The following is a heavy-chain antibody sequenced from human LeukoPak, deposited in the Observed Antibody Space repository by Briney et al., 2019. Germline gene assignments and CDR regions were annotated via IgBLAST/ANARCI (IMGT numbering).Heavy chain of an antibody. Sequence: SETLFLTCIVSGGSITSSSYHWGWIRQPPGRGLEWIGTLYYSGSTYYNPSLKSRVTISVDASKNQFSLELSSVTAADTAVYYCAPHYYDSGRYFPFDAWGQGTLVTVSS. CDR3: APHYYDSGRYFPFDA. CDR1: GGSITSSSYH. J-gene: IGHJ4*02. V-gene: IGHV4-39*01. D-gene: IGHD3-10*01. CDR2: LYYSGST.